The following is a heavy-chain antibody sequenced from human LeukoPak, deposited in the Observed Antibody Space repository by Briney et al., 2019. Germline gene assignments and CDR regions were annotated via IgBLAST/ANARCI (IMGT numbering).Heavy chain of an antibody. V-gene: IGHV3-49*04. Sequence: PGGSLRLSCTASGFTFGDYAMSWVRQAPGKGLEWVGFIRSKAYGGTTEYAASVKGRFSISRDDSKSIAYLQMNSLQTEDTAMYFCTSTGLQSPYYFEYWGQGTLVTVSS. J-gene: IGHJ4*02. CDR3: TSTGLQSPYYFEY. CDR1: GFTFGDYA. CDR2: IRSKAYGGTT. D-gene: IGHD4-11*01.